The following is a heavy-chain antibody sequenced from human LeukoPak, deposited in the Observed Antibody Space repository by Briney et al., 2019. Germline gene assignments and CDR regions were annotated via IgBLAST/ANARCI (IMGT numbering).Heavy chain of an antibody. CDR1: GGSISSYY. CDR2: IHTSGST. Sequence: SETLSLTCTVSGGSISSYYWSWIRQPAGKGLEWIGRIHTSGSTNYNPSLKSRVTMSGDTSKNQFSLKLSSVTAADTAVYHCARALASYYYDSSGPFDYWGQGTLVTVSS. V-gene: IGHV4-4*07. J-gene: IGHJ4*02. CDR3: ARALASYYYDSSGPFDY. D-gene: IGHD3-22*01.